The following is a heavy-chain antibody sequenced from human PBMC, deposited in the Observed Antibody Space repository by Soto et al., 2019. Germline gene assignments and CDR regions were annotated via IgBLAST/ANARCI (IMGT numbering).Heavy chain of an antibody. D-gene: IGHD3-9*01. CDR3: ARVSFDGLRYFDWLL. CDR1: GGTFSSYA. V-gene: IGHV1-69*13. Sequence: GASVKVSCKASGGTFSSYAISWVRQAPGQGLEWMGGIIPIFGTANYAQKFQGRVTITADESTSTAYMELSSLRSEDTAVYYCARVSFDGLRYFDWLLWGQGTLVTVSS. CDR2: IIPIFGTA. J-gene: IGHJ4*02.